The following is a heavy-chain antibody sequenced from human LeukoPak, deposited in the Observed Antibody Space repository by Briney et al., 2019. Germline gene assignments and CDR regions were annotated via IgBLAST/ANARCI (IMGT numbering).Heavy chain of an antibody. CDR3: ARGPQPRHYYDSSARVRSGNWFDP. V-gene: IGHV4-39*07. CDR2: IYYSGST. J-gene: IGHJ5*02. Sequence: PSETLSLTCTVSGGSISSSSYYWGWIRQPPGKGLEWIGSIYYSGSTYYNPSLKSRVTISVDTSKNQFSLKLSSVTAADTAVYYCARGPQPRHYYDSSARVRSGNWFDPWGQGTLVTVSS. D-gene: IGHD3-22*01. CDR1: GGSISSSSYY.